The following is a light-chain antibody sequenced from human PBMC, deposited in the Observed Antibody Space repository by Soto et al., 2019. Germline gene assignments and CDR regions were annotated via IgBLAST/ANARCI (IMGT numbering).Light chain of an antibody. CDR3: QQYNNWPLT. CDR2: DAS. Sequence: EVVMTQSPVNLSVSSGERATLSCRASQSIRSNLGWYQQKPDQAPRLLIYDASTRATGIPARFSGSGSGTEFTLIIGSLQSEDFAVYYCQQYNNWPLTFGGGTKVEI. J-gene: IGKJ4*01. V-gene: IGKV3-15*01. CDR1: QSIRSN.